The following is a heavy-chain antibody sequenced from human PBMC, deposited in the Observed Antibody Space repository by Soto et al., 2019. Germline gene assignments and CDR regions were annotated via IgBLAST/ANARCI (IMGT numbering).Heavy chain of an antibody. CDR3: AKPRVATVTTPQACDI. D-gene: IGHD4-17*01. CDR1: GFTFSSYA. J-gene: IGHJ3*02. V-gene: IGHV3-23*01. CDR2: ISGSGGST. Sequence: EVQLLESGGGLVQPGGSLRLSCAASGFTFSSYAMSWVRQAPGKGLEWVSAISGSGGSTYYADSVKGRFTISRDNSKNTLYLQMTSLRAEDTAVYYCAKPRVATVTTPQACDIWGQGTMVTVSS.